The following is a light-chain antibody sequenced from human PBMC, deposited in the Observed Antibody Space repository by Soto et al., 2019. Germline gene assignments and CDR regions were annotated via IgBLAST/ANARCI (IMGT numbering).Light chain of an antibody. J-gene: IGKJ1*01. V-gene: IGKV1-5*01. CDR3: QQYYSDSPWT. CDR2: GAS. CDR1: QSVRSR. Sequence: DIQVTQTPYTLSSSVGERVTFSCRASQSVRSRLAWYQQKPGKAPRLLISGASSLESGAPSRFSGSGSGTEFTLTISRLQPDDFATYYCQQYYSDSPWTVGRGTKVDI.